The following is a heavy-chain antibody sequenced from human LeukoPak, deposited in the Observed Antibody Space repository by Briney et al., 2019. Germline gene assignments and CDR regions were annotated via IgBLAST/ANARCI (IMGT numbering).Heavy chain of an antibody. V-gene: IGHV1-69*05. CDR1: GGTFSSYA. CDR2: IIPIFGTA. CDR3: ARGGFWFGSGYYYYFDY. D-gene: IGHD3-3*01. J-gene: IGHJ4*02. Sequence: GASVKVSCKDSGGTFSSYAISWVRQAPGQGLEWMGRIIPIFGTANYAQKFQGRVTITTDESTSTAYMELSSLRSEDTAVYYCARGGFWFGSGYYYYFDYWGQGTLVTVSS.